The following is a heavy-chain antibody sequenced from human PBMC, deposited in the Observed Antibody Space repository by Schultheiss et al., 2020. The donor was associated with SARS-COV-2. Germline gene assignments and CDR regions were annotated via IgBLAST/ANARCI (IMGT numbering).Heavy chain of an antibody. V-gene: IGHV3-21*04. Sequence: GGSLRLSCAASGFTVSSNEMSWVRQAPGKGLEWVSSISSSSSYIYYADSVKGRFTISRDNSKNTLYLQMNSLRAEDTAVYYCASRGGLRTGGNWGQGTLVTVSS. D-gene: IGHD3-16*01. CDR2: ISSSSSYI. CDR1: GFTVSSNE. CDR3: ASRGGLRTGGN. J-gene: IGHJ4*02.